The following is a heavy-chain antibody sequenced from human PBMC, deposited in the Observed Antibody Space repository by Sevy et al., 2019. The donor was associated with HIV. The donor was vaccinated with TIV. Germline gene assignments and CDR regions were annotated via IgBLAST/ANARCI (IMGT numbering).Heavy chain of an antibody. CDR1: GLTFRAYA. V-gene: IGHV3-23*01. CDR3: AKWSHRYSSSWYGFDY. J-gene: IGHJ4*02. D-gene: IGHD6-13*01. CDR2: RTGNGGST. Sequence: GGSLSLSFEAAGLTFRAYARSWARKGPGKGLEWISGRTGNGGSTYYADPVKGRFTISRDNSKNTLYLQMNSLRAEDTAVYYCAKWSHRYSSSWYGFDYWGQGALVTVSS.